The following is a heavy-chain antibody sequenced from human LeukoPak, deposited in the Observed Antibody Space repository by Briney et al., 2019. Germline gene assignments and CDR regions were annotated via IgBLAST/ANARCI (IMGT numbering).Heavy chain of an antibody. CDR1: GGSISSYY. CDR3: ARGGNYGSGTQGWFDP. J-gene: IGHJ5*02. Sequence: SETLSLTCTVSGGSISSYYWSWIRQPPGKGLEWIGYIYYTGSTNYNPSLKSRVTISVDTSKNQFSLKLSSVTAADTAVYYCARGGNYGSGTQGWFDPWGQGTLVTVSS. V-gene: IGHV4-59*01. D-gene: IGHD3-10*01. CDR2: IYYTGST.